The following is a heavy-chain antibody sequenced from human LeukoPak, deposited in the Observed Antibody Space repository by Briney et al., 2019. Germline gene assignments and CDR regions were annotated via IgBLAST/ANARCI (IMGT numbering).Heavy chain of an antibody. Sequence: GGSLRLSCVVSGFSFDEYTMHWVRQTSGKALEWVSGISSDSRSVGTADSLKGRYIISRDNAKSTLYLQMNSLRPEDTAVYYCTRRGQGFDYWGQGTLVTVSS. D-gene: IGHD3-10*01. CDR3: TRRGQGFDY. V-gene: IGHV3-9*01. CDR2: ISSDSRSV. J-gene: IGHJ4*02. CDR1: GFSFDEYT.